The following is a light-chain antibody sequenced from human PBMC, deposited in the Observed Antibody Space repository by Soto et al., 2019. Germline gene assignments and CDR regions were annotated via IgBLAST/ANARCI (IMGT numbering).Light chain of an antibody. J-gene: IGLJ1*01. V-gene: IGLV2-18*02. CDR3: SSFTTSDTYV. CDR1: RSDIGSYNR. CDR2: EVN. Sequence: SVLTQPPSGSGSPGQSVTISCTGTRSDIGSYNRVSWYQQPPGAAPKLMICEVNNRPSGVPERFSGSKSGNTASLTIFGLQAEDEADYYCSSFTTSDTYVFGTGTKVTVL.